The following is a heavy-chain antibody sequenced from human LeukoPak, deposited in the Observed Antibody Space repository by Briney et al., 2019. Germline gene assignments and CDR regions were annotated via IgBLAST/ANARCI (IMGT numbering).Heavy chain of an antibody. V-gene: IGHV4-59*08. CDR2: IYSSGST. CDR1: GGSISSYS. CDR3: ARLIAAVGNWFDP. D-gene: IGHD6-13*01. Sequence: ASETLSLTCTVSGGSISSYSWSWIRQPPGKGLEWIGYIYSSGSTNYNPSLKSRVTISVDTSKNQFSLKLSSVTAADTAVYYCARLIAAVGNWFDPWGQGTLVTVSS. J-gene: IGHJ5*02.